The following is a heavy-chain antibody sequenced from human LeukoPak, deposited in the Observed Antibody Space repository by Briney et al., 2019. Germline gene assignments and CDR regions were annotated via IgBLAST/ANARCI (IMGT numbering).Heavy chain of an antibody. CDR1: GGSISSSNW. D-gene: IGHD1-1*01. Sequence: SGTLSLTCAVSGGSISSSNWWSWVRQPPGKGLEWIGEIYHSGSTNYNPSLKSRVTIAVAKSKNQFSLRLSSVTAADTAVYYCARDSARYSRWFDPWGQGTLVTVSS. J-gene: IGHJ5*02. V-gene: IGHV4-4*02. CDR2: IYHSGST. CDR3: ARDSARYSRWFDP.